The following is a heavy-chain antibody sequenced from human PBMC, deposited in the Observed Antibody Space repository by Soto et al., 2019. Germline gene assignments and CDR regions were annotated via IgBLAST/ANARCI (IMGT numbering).Heavy chain of an antibody. Sequence: GGSLRLSCAASGFTFSSYGMHWVRQAPGKGLEWVAVISYDGSNKYYADSVKGRFTISRDNSKNTLYLQMNSLRAEDTAVYYCAKEDEWSYGDYGSPYDYWGQGTLVTVSS. CDR1: GFTFSSYG. D-gene: IGHD4-17*01. V-gene: IGHV3-30*18. J-gene: IGHJ4*02. CDR2: ISYDGSNK. CDR3: AKEDEWSYGDYGSPYDY.